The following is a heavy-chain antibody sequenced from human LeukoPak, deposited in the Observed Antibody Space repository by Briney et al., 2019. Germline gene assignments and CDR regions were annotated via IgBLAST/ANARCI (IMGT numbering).Heavy chain of an antibody. J-gene: IGHJ4*02. V-gene: IGHV3-21*01. D-gene: IGHD2-8*01. CDR1: GFTFSSYS. CDR3: ARDPRIYCTNGICRDDYFDN. Sequence: KPGGSLRLSCAASGFTFSSYSMNWVRQAPGKGLEWVSSISSTSIYKYYADSVKGRFTISRDNAKDSLSLQMNSLRAEDTAIYYCARDPRIYCTNGICRDDYFDNWGQGTLVTVSS. CDR2: ISSTSIYK.